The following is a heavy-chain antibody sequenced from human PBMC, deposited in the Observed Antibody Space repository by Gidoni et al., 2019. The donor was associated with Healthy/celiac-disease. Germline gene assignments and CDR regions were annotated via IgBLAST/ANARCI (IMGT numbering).Heavy chain of an antibody. CDR2: IYHSGST. V-gene: IGHV4-4*02. CDR1: GGSISRSNW. CDR3: ASPLAVAGAFDI. D-gene: IGHD6-19*01. Sequence: QVQLQESGPGLVKTSGTLSLTCAVPGGSISRSNWWSWVRQPPGKGLDWIGEIYHSGSTNNNPSLKSRVTISVDKSKNQFSLKLSSVTAADTAVYYCASPLAVAGAFDIWGQGTMVTVSS. J-gene: IGHJ3*02.